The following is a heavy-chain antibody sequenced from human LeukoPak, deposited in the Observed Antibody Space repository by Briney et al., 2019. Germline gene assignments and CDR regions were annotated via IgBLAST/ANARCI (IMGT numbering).Heavy chain of an antibody. D-gene: IGHD3-10*01. J-gene: IGHJ5*02. V-gene: IGHV1-69*05. CDR3: ARAYYYGSESYWHTKWFDP. CDR1: GGTFNSHV. CDR2: IIPVFGTA. Sequence: GSSVKVSCKASGGTFNSHVISWVRQAPGQGLEWMGGIIPVFGTANYAQKFQGRVTIATDESTTTAYMEMSSLRSEDTAVYYCARAYYYGSESYWHTKWFDPWGQGTLVTVSS.